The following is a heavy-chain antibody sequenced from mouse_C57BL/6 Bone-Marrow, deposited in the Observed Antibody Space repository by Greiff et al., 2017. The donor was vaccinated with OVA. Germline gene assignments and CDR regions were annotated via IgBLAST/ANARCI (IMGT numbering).Heavy chain of an antibody. V-gene: IGHV1-61*01. CDR2: IYPSDSET. J-gene: IGHJ1*03. D-gene: IGHD1-1*01. CDR3: ARSYYYGSSYNWYFDV. Sequence: VQLQQSGAELVRPGSSVKLSCKASGYTFTSYWMDWVKQRPGQGLEWIGNIYPSDSETHYNQKFKDKATLTVDKSSSTAYMQLSSLTSEDSAGYYCARSYYYGSSYNWYFDVWGTGTTVTVSS. CDR1: GYTFTSYW.